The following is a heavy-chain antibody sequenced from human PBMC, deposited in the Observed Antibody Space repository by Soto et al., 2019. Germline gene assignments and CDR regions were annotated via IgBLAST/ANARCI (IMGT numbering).Heavy chain of an antibody. V-gene: IGHV3-30*03. CDR1: GFTFSTYG. CDR3: ATRGFTGQFDD. J-gene: IGHJ4*02. CDR2: TSYDGSNK. Sequence: QVQLVESGRGVVQPGRSLRLSCAASGFTFSTYGMHWVRQAPGKGLEWVAVTSYDGSNKYYADSVKGRFTISRDNSKNTLYLQMNSLRAEDTAVYYCATRGFTGQFDDWGQGTLVTVSS. D-gene: IGHD3-16*01.